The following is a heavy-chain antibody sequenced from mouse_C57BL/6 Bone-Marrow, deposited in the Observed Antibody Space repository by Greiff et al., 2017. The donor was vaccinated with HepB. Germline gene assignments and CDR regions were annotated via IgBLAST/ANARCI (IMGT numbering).Heavy chain of an antibody. CDR1: GFSLTSYG. CDR3: AKDDYYDSRGAMDY. D-gene: IGHD1-1*01. V-gene: IGHV2-5*01. CDR2: IWRGGST. Sequence: VQLVESGPGLVQPSQSLSITCTVSGFSLTSYGVHWVRQSPGKGLEWLGVIWRGGSTDYNAAFMSRLSITKDNSKSQVFFKMNSLQADDTAIYYCAKDDYYDSRGAMDYWGQGTSVTVSS. J-gene: IGHJ4*01.